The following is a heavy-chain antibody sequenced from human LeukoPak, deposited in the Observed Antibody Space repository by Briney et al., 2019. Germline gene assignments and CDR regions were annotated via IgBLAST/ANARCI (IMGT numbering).Heavy chain of an antibody. D-gene: IGHD5-18*01. CDR2: IYYSGST. V-gene: IGHV4-59*01. Sequence: PSEALSLTCTVSGGSISSYYWSWIRQPPGKGLEWIGYIYYSGSTNYNPSLKSRVTISVDTSKNQFSLKLSSVTAADTAVYYCARDRYSYDLFDYWGQGTLVTVSS. CDR1: GGSISSYY. CDR3: ARDRYSYDLFDY. J-gene: IGHJ4*02.